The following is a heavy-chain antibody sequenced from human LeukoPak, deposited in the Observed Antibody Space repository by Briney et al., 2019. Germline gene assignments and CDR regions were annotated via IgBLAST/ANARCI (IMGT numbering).Heavy chain of an antibody. Sequence: GGALRLSCAASGFTFCSYGMSWGRPAPGKGLGWVSAISGSGGSTYYADSVKGRFTISRDNSKNTLYLQMNSLRAEDTAVYYCAKERVEMATINMGFDYWGQGTLVTVSS. CDR1: GFTFCSYG. CDR3: AKERVEMATINMGFDY. D-gene: IGHD5-24*01. V-gene: IGHV3-23*01. CDR2: ISGSGGST. J-gene: IGHJ4*02.